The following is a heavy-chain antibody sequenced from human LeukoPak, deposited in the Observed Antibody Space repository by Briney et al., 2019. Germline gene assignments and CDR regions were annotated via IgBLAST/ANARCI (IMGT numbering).Heavy chain of an antibody. J-gene: IGHJ6*04. CDR3: AELGITMIGGV. Sequence: GGSLRLSCTASGFTLSDYYMTWIRQAPGKGLEWVSYISYDGSGRYFADSVKGRFTISRDNAMNSLYLQMNSLRAEDTAVYYCAELGITMIGGVWGKGTTVTISS. CDR2: ISYDGSGR. D-gene: IGHD3-10*02. CDR1: GFTLSDYY. V-gene: IGHV3-11*04.